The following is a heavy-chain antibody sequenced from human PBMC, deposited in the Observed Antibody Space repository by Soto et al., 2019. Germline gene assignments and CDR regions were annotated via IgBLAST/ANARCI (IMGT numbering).Heavy chain of an antibody. Sequence: QVQLVESGGGVVQPGRSLRLSCAASGFTFSSYGMHWVRQAPGKVLERVAVVWYDGSNKYYADSVKGRFTISRDNSKNTLYLQMNSLRAEDTAVYYWARDGRWELSHDAFDIWGQGTMVTVSS. D-gene: IGHD1-26*01. CDR2: VWYDGSNK. CDR3: ARDGRWELSHDAFDI. J-gene: IGHJ3*02. V-gene: IGHV3-33*01. CDR1: GFTFSSYG.